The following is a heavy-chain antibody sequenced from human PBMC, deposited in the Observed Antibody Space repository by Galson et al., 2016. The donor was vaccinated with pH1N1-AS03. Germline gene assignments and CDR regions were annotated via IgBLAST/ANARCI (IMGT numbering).Heavy chain of an antibody. CDR1: GYSFARYW. CDR3: ARDAGTDYFDH. Sequence: QSGAEVKKPGESLKISCKGSGYSFARYWIGWVSQMPGKGLEWMGVIYPGDSDTRYSPSFPGLVTISVDKTLNTAYLQWGSLEASDTAMYYCARDAGTDYFDHWGQGTLVTVPS. CDR2: IYPGDSDT. V-gene: IGHV5-51*01. J-gene: IGHJ4*02. D-gene: IGHD6-13*01.